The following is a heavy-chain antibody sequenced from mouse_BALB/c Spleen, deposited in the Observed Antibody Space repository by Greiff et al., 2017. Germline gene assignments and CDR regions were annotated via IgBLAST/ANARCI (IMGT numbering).Heavy chain of an antibody. V-gene: IGHV1-82*01. CDR1: GYAFSSSW. CDR2: IYPGDGDT. D-gene: IGHD1-1*01. CDR3: ARSAYTEWFAY. Sequence: QVQLQQSGPELVKPGASVKISCKASGYAFSSSWMNWVKQRPGQGLEWIGRIYPGDGDTNYNGKFKGKATLTADKSSSTAYMQLSSLTSVDSAVYFCARSAYTEWFAYWGQGTLVTVSA. J-gene: IGHJ3*01.